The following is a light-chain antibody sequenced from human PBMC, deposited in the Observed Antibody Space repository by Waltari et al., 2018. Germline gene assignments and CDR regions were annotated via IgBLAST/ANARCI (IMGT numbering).Light chain of an antibody. CDR2: DVN. Sequence: QSALSQPPSASGSPGQSVTIPCTGTSGDVGGYNYVSWYQQYPGKAPKLLIYDVNERPSGVPAHFSGSKSDNTASLTVSGLQDEDEADYYCSSYAGSSNFVVFGGGTKVTVL. J-gene: IGLJ2*01. V-gene: IGLV2-8*01. CDR3: SSYAGSSNFVV. CDR1: SGDVGGYNY.